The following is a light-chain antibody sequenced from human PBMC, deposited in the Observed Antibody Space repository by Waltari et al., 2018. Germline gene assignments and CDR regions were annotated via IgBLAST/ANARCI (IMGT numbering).Light chain of an antibody. J-gene: IGKJ2*01. CDR3: QQYNEWPYT. CDR2: VTS. V-gene: IGKV3-15*01. Sequence: ETIITQSPATLSVSPGESATLPCRASKTIGNNLAWYQQTPGQAPLLLVYVTSSRSTGIPVRFFGAGSGTDVTLTISSLQSEDFGVYYCQQYNEWPYTFGQGTKVDLK. CDR1: KTIGNN.